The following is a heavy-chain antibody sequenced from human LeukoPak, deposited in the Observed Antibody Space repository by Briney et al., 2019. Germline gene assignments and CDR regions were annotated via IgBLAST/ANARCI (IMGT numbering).Heavy chain of an antibody. Sequence: SETLSLTCAVYGGSFSGYYWGWIRQPPGKGLEWIGSMYYSVTTYYNPSLQGRVTISGDTSKNQFSLRLTSVTAADTAVYYCVTLDTTMFSFFDPWGQGTLVTVSS. J-gene: IGHJ5*02. CDR2: MYYSVTT. V-gene: IGHV4-59*05. D-gene: IGHD5-18*01. CDR1: GGSFSGYY. CDR3: VTLDTTMFSFFDP.